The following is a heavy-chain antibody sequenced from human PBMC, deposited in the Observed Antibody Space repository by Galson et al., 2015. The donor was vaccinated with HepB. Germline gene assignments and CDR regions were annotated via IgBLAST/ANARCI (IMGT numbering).Heavy chain of an antibody. CDR2: IYSGGST. J-gene: IGHJ4*02. CDR1: GFTVSSNY. V-gene: IGHV3-53*04. D-gene: IGHD3-10*01. CDR3: ASGYYGSGSYNDY. Sequence: SLRLSCAASGFTVSSNYMSWVRQAPGKGLEWVSVIYSGGSTYYADSVKGRFTISRHNSKNTLYLQMNSLRAEDTAVYYCASGYYGSGSYNDYWGQGTLVTVSS.